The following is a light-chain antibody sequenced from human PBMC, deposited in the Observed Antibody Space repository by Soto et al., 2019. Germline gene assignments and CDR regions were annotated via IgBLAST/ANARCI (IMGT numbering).Light chain of an antibody. J-gene: IGKJ1*01. Sequence: EIVMTQSPATLSVSPGERATLSCRASQSVSSNLAWYQQKPGQAPSLLIYGASTRATGIPARFSGSGSGTEFPLTIRSLQSEDFADYYCQQYNNWPRTFGQGTKVEIK. V-gene: IGKV3-15*01. CDR3: QQYNNWPRT. CDR2: GAS. CDR1: QSVSSN.